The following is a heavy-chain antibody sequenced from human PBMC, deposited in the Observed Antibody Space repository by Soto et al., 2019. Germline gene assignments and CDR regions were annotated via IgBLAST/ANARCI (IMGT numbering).Heavy chain of an antibody. Sequence: GGSLRLSCAASGFTFSDYYMSWIRQAPGKGLEWVSYISSSGSTIYYADSVKGRFTISRDNAKNSLYLQMNSLRAEDTAVYYCARDETPDLGYCSGGSCYVEDYWGQGTLVTVSS. CDR2: ISSSGSTI. J-gene: IGHJ4*02. D-gene: IGHD2-15*01. V-gene: IGHV3-11*01. CDR1: GFTFSDYY. CDR3: ARDETPDLGYCSGGSCYVEDY.